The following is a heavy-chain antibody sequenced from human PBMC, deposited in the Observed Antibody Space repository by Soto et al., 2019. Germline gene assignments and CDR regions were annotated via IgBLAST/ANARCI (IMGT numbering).Heavy chain of an antibody. J-gene: IGHJ4*02. D-gene: IGHD2-15*01. V-gene: IGHV4-4*02. CDR2: IYHSGTT. CDR3: AKDGSGQPYYSDN. CDR1: GASISSNNW. Sequence: QVQLQESGPGLVKPSGTLSLTCVVSGASISSNNWWSWVRQPPGKGLEWIGEIYHSGTTSYNPPLKSRVTMSGDKSKNQFSLKVTSVTAADTAVYFCAKDGSGQPYYSDNWGQRTLVNVSS.